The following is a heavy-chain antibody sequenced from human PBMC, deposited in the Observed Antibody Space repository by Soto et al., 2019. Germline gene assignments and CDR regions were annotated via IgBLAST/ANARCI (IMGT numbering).Heavy chain of an antibody. D-gene: IGHD1-26*01. V-gene: IGHV1-69*02. CDR1: GGTFSTYT. J-gene: IGHJ3*01. CDR2: IIPMLTVT. Sequence: QVHLVQSGAEVKKPGSSVKVSCKAAGGTFSTYTLIWVRQAPGQGLEWMGRIIPMLTVTNYAQKFHGRVTLTADKLTNTAFMELTRLRCDDTAVYYCSVGSRSAETLEVCGQGTMVTVSS. CDR3: SVGSRSAETLEV.